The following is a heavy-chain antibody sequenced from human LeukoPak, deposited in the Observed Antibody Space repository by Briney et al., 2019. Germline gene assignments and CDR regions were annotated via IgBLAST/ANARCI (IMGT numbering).Heavy chain of an antibody. D-gene: IGHD5-12*01. V-gene: IGHV1-69*13. CDR3: AAGFDYYGMDV. Sequence: SVKVSCKASGYTFTSYAISWVRQAPGQGLEWMGGIIPIFGTANYAQKFQGRVTITADESTSTAYMELSSLRSEDTAVYYCAAGFDYYGMDVWGQGTTVTVSS. CDR1: GYTFTSYA. J-gene: IGHJ6*02. CDR2: IIPIFGTA.